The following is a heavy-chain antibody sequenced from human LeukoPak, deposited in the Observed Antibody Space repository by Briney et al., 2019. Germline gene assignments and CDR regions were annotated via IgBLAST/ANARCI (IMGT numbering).Heavy chain of an antibody. CDR2: VYYNGRT. J-gene: IGHJ4*02. CDR3: ARRTGGSSSDY. Sequence: SETLSLTCTVSGGSISSGSYFWGWIRQPPGKGLEWIATVYYNGRTYYNPSLESRVTVSMDTSKNQFSLRLNAATAADTAIYYWARRTGGSSSDYWGQGTLVTVSS. CDR1: GGSISSGSYF. V-gene: IGHV4-39*01. D-gene: IGHD2-8*02.